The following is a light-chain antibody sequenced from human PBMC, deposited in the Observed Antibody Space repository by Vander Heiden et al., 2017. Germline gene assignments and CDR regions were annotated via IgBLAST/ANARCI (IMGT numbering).Light chain of an antibody. Sequence: QSVLTQPPSASGTPGPRLTTSCSGSSSNIVSYTLNWYQQLPGTGPKLLSYTNKQRPLGVPDRFSGSKSGTSSSLAFSRLQSEDEADYHCAAWDDSLNGVVFGGGTKLSVL. J-gene: IGLJ2*01. CDR1: SSNIVSYT. CDR3: AAWDDSLNGVV. CDR2: TNK. V-gene: IGLV1-44*01.